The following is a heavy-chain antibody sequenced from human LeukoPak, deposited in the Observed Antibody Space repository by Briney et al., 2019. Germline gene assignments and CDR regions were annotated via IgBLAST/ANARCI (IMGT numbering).Heavy chain of an antibody. D-gene: IGHD3-22*01. CDR2: IYYSGST. CDR3: ASYTYYYDSSGYFDY. V-gene: IGHV4-59*01. CDR1: GGSISSYY. Sequence: NPSETLSLTCTVSGGSISSYYWSWIRQPPGKGLEWIGYIYYSGSTNYNPSLKSRLTISVDTSKNQFSLKLSSVTAADTAVYYCASYTYYYDSSGYFDYWGQGTLVTVSS. J-gene: IGHJ4*02.